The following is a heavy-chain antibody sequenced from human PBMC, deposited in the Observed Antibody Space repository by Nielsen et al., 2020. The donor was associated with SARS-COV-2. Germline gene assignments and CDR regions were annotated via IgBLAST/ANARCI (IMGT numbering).Heavy chain of an antibody. D-gene: IGHD2-15*01. J-gene: IGHJ5*02. CDR3: ARGAAWFDP. CDR1: GGSISSGGYY. V-gene: IGHV4-31*03. Sequence: SETLSLTCTVSGGSISSGGYYWSWIRQHPGKGLEWIGYIYYSGSTYYNPSLKSRLIISVDTSENQFSLRLNSVTAADTAIYFCARGAAWFDPWGQGTRVTVSS. CDR2: IYYSGST.